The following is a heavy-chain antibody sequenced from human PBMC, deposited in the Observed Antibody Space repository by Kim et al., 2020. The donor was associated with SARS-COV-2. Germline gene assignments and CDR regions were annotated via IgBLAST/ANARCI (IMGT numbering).Heavy chain of an antibody. Sequence: GGSRRLSCAPSGFYVTNNYMSWVRQAPVKGLEWVPLIFSDCRTFYADAVRGRFTLSRDNSENTLSLQMDSLRPDDTAVYICARAGYSASSGYYF. CDR2: IFSDCRT. CDR1: GFYVTNNY. J-gene: IGHJ2*01. V-gene: IGHV3-66*01. D-gene: IGHD3-22*01. CDR3: ARAGYSASSGYYF.